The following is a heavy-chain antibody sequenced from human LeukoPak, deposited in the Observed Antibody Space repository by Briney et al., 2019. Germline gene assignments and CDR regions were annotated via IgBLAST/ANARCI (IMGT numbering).Heavy chain of an antibody. CDR3: ARDAQWELRAFDV. CDR1: GGRFNSYG. CDR2: IIPVFDRP. V-gene: IGHV1-69*06. D-gene: IGHD4-23*01. J-gene: IGHJ3*01. Sequence: SVKVSCKTIGGRFNSYGFSWVRQAPGQGLEWMGGIIPVFDRPNYAQKFEGRVTITADKSTNTTYMEITSLTSDDTAVYYCARDAQWELRAFDVWGRGTMVIVSS.